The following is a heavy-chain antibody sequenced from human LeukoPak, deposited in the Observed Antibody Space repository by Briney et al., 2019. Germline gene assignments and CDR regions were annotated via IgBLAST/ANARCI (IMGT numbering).Heavy chain of an antibody. V-gene: IGHV1-69*04. CDR1: GGIFSSYA. CDR3: AREGYYGSGSYYPSAFDI. Sequence: ASVKVSCKASGGIFSSYAISWVRQAPGQGLEWMGRIIPILGIANYAQKFQGRVTITADKSTSTAYMELSSLRSEDTAVYYCAREGYYGSGSYYPSAFDIWGQGTMVTVSS. CDR2: IIPILGIA. J-gene: IGHJ3*02. D-gene: IGHD3-10*01.